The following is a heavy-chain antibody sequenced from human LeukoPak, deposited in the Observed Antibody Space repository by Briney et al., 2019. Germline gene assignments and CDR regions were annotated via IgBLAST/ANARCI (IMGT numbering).Heavy chain of an antibody. Sequence: AGGSLRLSCAASGFTFSSYAMSWVRQAPGKGLEWVSAISGSGGSTYYADSVKGRFTISRDNAKNSLYLQMNSLRAEDTALYYCARGAEQQLVHPFDYWGQGTLVTVSS. CDR2: ISGSGGST. CDR1: GFTFSSYA. D-gene: IGHD6-13*01. V-gene: IGHV3-23*01. J-gene: IGHJ4*02. CDR3: ARGAEQQLVHPFDY.